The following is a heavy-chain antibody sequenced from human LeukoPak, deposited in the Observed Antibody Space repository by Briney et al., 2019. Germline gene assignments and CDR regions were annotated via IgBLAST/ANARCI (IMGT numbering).Heavy chain of an antibody. D-gene: IGHD3-3*01. J-gene: IGHJ4*02. CDR2: INPSGGST. V-gene: IGHV1-46*01. Sequence: GASVKVSCKASGYTFTSYYMHWVRQAPGQGLEWMGIINPSGGSTSYAQKFQGRVTMTRDTSTSTVYMELSSLRSEDTAVYYCARDLGYYDFWSGSDYWGQGTLVTVSS. CDR1: GYTFTSYY. CDR3: ARDLGYYDFWSGSDY.